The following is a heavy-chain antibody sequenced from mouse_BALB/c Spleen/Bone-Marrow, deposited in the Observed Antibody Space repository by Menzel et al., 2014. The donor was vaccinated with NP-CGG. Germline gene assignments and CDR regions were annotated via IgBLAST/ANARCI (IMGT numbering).Heavy chain of an antibody. V-gene: IGHV1-20*02. J-gene: IGHJ1*01. D-gene: IGHD1-1*01. Sequence: EVKLEESGPELVKPGASVNISCKASGYSFTGYFMNWVMQSHGKSLEWIGRINPYNGDTFYNQKFKGKATLTVDKSSSTAHMELRSLASEDSAVYYCTRVTTDWYFDVWGAGTTVTVSS. CDR3: TRVTTDWYFDV. CDR2: INPYNGDT. CDR1: GYSFTGYF.